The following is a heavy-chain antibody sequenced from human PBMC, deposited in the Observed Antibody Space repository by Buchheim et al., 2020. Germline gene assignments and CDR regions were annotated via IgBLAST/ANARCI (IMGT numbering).Heavy chain of an antibody. J-gene: IGHJ4*02. Sequence: QVQLVESGGGVVQPGRSLRLSCAASGFAFSSYGMHWVRQAPGKGLEWVAVRWYDGSNKYYADSVKGRFTISRDNSKHTLYLQMNSLRAEDTAVYYCARDPKLRYFDWLLGSFDYWGQGTL. CDR3: ARDPKLRYFDWLLGSFDY. CDR1: GFAFSSYG. D-gene: IGHD3-9*01. V-gene: IGHV3-33*01. CDR2: RWYDGSNK.